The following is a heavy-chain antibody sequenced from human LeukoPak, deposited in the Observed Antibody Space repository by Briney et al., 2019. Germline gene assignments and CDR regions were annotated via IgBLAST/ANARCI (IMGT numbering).Heavy chain of an antibody. CDR2: ISSSSSYI. Sequence: GGSLRLSCAASGFTFSSYSMNWVRQAPGKGLEWVSSISSSSSYIYYADSVKGRFTIPRDNAKNSLYLQMNSLRAEDTAVYYCARDQNYYYYYMDVWGKGTTVTVSS. CDR3: ARDQNYYYYYMDV. D-gene: IGHD2/OR15-2a*01. V-gene: IGHV3-21*01. CDR1: GFTFSSYS. J-gene: IGHJ6*03.